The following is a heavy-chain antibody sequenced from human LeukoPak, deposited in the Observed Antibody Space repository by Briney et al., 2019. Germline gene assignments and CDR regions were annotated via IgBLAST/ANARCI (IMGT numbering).Heavy chain of an antibody. Sequence: GGSLRLSCAASGFTFSSYEMNWVRQAPGKGLEYVSGISGNGGSTYYADSVKGRFTISRDNSKNMVYLQMRSLRAEDTAVYYCAREKLRPVLAGAFDIWGQGTMVTVSS. CDR3: AREKLRPVLAGAFDI. CDR1: GFTFSSYE. D-gene: IGHD2-8*02. CDR2: ISGNGGST. V-gene: IGHV3-64D*06. J-gene: IGHJ3*02.